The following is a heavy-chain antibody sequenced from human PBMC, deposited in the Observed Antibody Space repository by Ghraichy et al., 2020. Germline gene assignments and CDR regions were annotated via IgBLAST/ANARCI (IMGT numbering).Heavy chain of an antibody. V-gene: IGHV1-18*01. Sequence: ASVKVSCKASGYTFTNYGIGWVRQAPGQGLEWMGWISGYNGYIYYAQNIQDRVTMTTDTSTTTAYMELRSLESDDTAVYYCARALSGSGSYYYPYYGMDVWGQGTTVTVSS. CDR3: ARALSGSGSYYYPYYGMDV. J-gene: IGHJ6*02. CDR1: GYTFTNYG. CDR2: ISGYNGYI. D-gene: IGHD3-10*01.